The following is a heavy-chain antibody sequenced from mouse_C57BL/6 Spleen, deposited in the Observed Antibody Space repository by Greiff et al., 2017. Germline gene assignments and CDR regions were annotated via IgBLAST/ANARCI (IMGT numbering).Heavy chain of an antibody. CDR2: ISSGSSTI. D-gene: IGHD3-2*02. V-gene: IGHV5-17*01. CDR1: GFTFSDYG. Sequence: EVNVVESGGGLVKPGGSLKLSCAASGFTFSDYGMHWVRQAPEKGLEWVAYISSGSSTISYADTVKGRFTISRDNAKKTLFLQMTSLRSEDTAMYYCARADSSVPYYFDYWGQGTTLTVSS. CDR3: ARADSSVPYYFDY. J-gene: IGHJ2*01.